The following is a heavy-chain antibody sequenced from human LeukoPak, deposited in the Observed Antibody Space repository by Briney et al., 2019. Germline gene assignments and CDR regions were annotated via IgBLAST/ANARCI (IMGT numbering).Heavy chain of an antibody. CDR1: GFTFSSYE. CDR3: AKGNGDMASDY. D-gene: IGHD2-21*02. V-gene: IGHV3-48*03. CDR2: ISSSGSTI. Sequence: GGSLRLSCAASGFTFSSYEMNWVRQAPGKGLEWVSYISSSGSTIYYADSVKGRFTTSRDNAKNLLYLQMNSLRVEDTAVYYCAKGNGDMASDYWGQGTLVTVSS. J-gene: IGHJ4*02.